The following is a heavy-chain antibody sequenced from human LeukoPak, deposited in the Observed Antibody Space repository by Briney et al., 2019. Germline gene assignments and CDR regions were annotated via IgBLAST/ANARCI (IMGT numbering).Heavy chain of an antibody. CDR3: ARVRTDSSGYYYFDY. CDR1: GGSISSGDYY. D-gene: IGHD3-22*01. V-gene: IGHV4-30-4*01. Sequence: SETLSLTCNVSGGSISSGDYYWSWIRQPPGKGLEWIGYIYYSGSTYYNPSLKSRVTISVDTSKNQFSLKLSSVTAADTAVYYCARVRTDSSGYYYFDYWGQGTLVTVSS. CDR2: IYYSGST. J-gene: IGHJ4*02.